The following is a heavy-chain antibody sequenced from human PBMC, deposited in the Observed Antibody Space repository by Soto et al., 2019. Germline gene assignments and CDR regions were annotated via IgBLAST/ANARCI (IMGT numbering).Heavy chain of an antibody. CDR3: ARSTEKYDFWSGYRANWFDP. V-gene: IGHV3-21*01. CDR1: GFTFSSYS. J-gene: IGHJ5*02. D-gene: IGHD3-3*01. Sequence: VGSLRLSCAASGFTFSSYSMNWVRQAPGKGLEWVSSISSSSSYIYYADSVRGRFTISRDNAKNSLYLQMNSLRAEDTAVYYCARSTEKYDFWSGYRANWFDPWGQGTLVTVSS. CDR2: ISSSSSYI.